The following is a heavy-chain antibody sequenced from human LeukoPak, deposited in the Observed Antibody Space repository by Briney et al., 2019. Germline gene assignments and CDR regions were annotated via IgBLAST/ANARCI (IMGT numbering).Heavy chain of an antibody. Sequence: QPGGSLSLSCAASGFTFSSYEMNWVRQAPGKGLEWVSYISSSGSTTYCADSVKGRFTISRDNAKNSLYLQMNSLRAEDTAVYYCARRLRFDYWGQGTLVTVSS. CDR1: GFTFSSYE. D-gene: IGHD4-17*01. CDR2: ISSSGSTT. J-gene: IGHJ4*02. V-gene: IGHV3-48*03. CDR3: ARRLRFDY.